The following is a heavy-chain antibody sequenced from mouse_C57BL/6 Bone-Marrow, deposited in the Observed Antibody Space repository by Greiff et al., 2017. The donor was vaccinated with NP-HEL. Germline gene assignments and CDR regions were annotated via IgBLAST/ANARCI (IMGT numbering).Heavy chain of an antibody. V-gene: IGHV3-6*01. Sequence: EVQLQESGPGLVKPSQSLSLTCSVTGYSITSGYYWNWIRQFPGNKLEWMGYISYDGSNNYNPSLKNRISITRDTSKNQFFLKLNSVTTEDTATYYCARDRGAHWYFDVWGTGTTVTVSS. CDR2: ISYDGSN. CDR1: GYSITSGYY. CDR3: ARDRGAHWYFDV. J-gene: IGHJ1*03.